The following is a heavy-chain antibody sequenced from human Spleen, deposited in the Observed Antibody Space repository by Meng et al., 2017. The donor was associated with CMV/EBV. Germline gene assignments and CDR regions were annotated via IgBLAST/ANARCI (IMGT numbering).Heavy chain of an antibody. CDR2: ISAYNGNA. Sequence: SGYTFTSYGISWVRQAPGQGLEWMGWISAYNGNANYAQKLQGRVTMTTDTSTSTAYMELRSLRSDDTAVYYCARDAHSGSSWPFDYWGQGTLVTVSS. CDR3: ARDAHSGSSWPFDY. J-gene: IGHJ4*02. D-gene: IGHD1-26*01. V-gene: IGHV1-18*01. CDR1: GYTFTSYG.